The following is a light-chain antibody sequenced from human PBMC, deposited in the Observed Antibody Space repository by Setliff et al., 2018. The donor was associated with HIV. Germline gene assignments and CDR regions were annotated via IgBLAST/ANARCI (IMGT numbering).Light chain of an antibody. CDR2: EVT. CDR3: SSYAGTNDLYL. Sequence: QSVLTQPPSASGSPGQSVTISCTGTSNDVGGYNYVSWYQQHPDKAPKLIISEVTKRPAGVPDRFSGSKSGNTASLSVSGLQAEDEADYYCSSYAGTNDLYLFGTGTKVTVL. V-gene: IGLV2-8*01. CDR1: SNDVGGYNY. J-gene: IGLJ1*01.